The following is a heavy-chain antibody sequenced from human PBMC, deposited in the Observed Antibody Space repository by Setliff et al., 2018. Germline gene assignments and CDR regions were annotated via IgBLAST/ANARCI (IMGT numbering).Heavy chain of an antibody. J-gene: IGHJ5*02. Sequence: PSETLSLTCAVYGRSFSTYYWNWIRQPPGKGLEWIGEINNSGSTNYNPSLKSRVTISVDTSKNQFSLKLTSVTAADTAVYYCARAPQYSNFWYALSWFDPWGQGTLVTVSS. D-gene: IGHD3-3*01. V-gene: IGHV4-34*01. CDR3: ARAPQYSNFWYALSWFDP. CDR1: GRSFSTYY. CDR2: INNSGST.